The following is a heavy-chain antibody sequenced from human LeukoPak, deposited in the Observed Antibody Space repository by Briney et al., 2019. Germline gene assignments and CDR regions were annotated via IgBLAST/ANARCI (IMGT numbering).Heavy chain of an antibody. D-gene: IGHD2-2*01. Sequence: GGSLRLSCAASGFTFSSYGMHWVRQAPGKGLEWVAFIRYDGSNKYYADSVKGRFTISRDNSKNTLYLQMNSLRAEDTAVYYCAKDPFGGSTSLPSWFDPWGQGTLVTVSS. CDR1: GFTFSSYG. CDR2: IRYDGSNK. CDR3: AKDPFGGSTSLPSWFDP. J-gene: IGHJ5*02. V-gene: IGHV3-30*02.